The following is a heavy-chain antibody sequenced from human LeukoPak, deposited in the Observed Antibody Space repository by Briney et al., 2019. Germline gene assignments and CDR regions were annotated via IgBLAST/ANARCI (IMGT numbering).Heavy chain of an antibody. Sequence: SETLSLTCTVPGGSVSSGRYYWSWLRQHPGKGLEWIGYIDYRGNTHYNPSLESRVTISVDTSRNQFSLKVRSVTAADTAVYYCATDRSDGVIRSHAFDIWGQGTMVTVSS. CDR2: IDYRGNT. CDR3: ATDRSDGVIRSHAFDI. D-gene: IGHD2/OR15-2a*01. J-gene: IGHJ3*02. CDR1: GGSVSSGRYY. V-gene: IGHV4-31*03.